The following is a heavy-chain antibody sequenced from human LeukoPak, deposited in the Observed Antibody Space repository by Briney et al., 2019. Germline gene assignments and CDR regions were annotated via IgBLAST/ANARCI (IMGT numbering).Heavy chain of an antibody. Sequence: SETLSLTCAVYGGSFSGYYWSWIRQPPGKGLEWIGEINHSGSTNYNPSLKGRVTISVDTSKNQFSLKLSSVTAADTAVYYCARAGYDFWSGYLRGRWFDPWGQGTLVTVSS. CDR1: GGSFSGYY. CDR2: INHSGST. D-gene: IGHD3-3*01. V-gene: IGHV4-34*01. CDR3: ARAGYDFWSGYLRGRWFDP. J-gene: IGHJ5*02.